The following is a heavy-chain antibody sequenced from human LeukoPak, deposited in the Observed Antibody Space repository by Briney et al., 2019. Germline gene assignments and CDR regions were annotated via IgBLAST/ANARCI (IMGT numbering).Heavy chain of an antibody. CDR3: AKRDVAYCSSTSCYPQFDY. D-gene: IGHD2-2*01. CDR1: GFTFSGSA. Sequence: GGSLRLSCAASGFTFSGSAMHWVRQASGKGLEWVGRIRSKANSYATAYAASVKGRFTISRDNSKNTLYLQMNSLRAEDTAVYYCAKRDVAYCSSTSCYPQFDYWGQGTLVTVSS. CDR2: IRSKANSYAT. V-gene: IGHV3-73*01. J-gene: IGHJ4*02.